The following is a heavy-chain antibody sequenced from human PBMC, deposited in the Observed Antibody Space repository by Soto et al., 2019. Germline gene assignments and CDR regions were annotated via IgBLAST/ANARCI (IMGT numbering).Heavy chain of an antibody. J-gene: IGHJ6*02. Sequence: QVQLVESGGNVVQPGGSLRLSCAASGFSFSSHGMHWVRQAPGKGLEWVAHLWAGGNIRYYAYSVNGRFTISGDHSKNTLYLQMSRLGAEDTAVYYCTRDAQQLANYGMDVWGQGTTVTVSS. CDR3: TRDAQQLANYGMDV. D-gene: IGHD6-13*01. V-gene: IGHV3-33*01. CDR1: GFSFSSHG. CDR2: LWAGGNIR.